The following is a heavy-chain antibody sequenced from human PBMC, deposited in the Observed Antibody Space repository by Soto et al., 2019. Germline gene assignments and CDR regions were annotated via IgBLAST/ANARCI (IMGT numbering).Heavy chain of an antibody. D-gene: IGHD2-2*01. CDR2: IYYSGST. J-gene: IGHJ6*02. V-gene: IGHV4-31*03. CDR3: ARLPDQYYYYYGMDV. Sequence: SETLSLTCTVSGVSISSGGYYRSWIRQHPGKGLEWIGYIYYSGSTYYNPSLKSRVTISVDTSKNQFSLKLSSVTAADTAVYYCARLPDQYYYYYGMDVWGQGTTVT. CDR1: GVSISSGGYY.